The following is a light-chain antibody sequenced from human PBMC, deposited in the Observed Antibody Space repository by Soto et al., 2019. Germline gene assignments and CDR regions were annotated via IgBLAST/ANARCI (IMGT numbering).Light chain of an antibody. Sequence: DVVMPQSPLSLPVTLGQPASISCRSSQSLVNSDGSTYLNWLQQRPGKPPRRLIYQVSKRDSGVPDRFSGGGFGAAFTLKISRVEAVDVVVSYCMQATHTPPYTFGQGTNLEIK. CDR1: QSLVNSDGSTY. CDR3: MQATHTPPYT. CDR2: QVS. V-gene: IGKV2-30*01. J-gene: IGKJ2*01.